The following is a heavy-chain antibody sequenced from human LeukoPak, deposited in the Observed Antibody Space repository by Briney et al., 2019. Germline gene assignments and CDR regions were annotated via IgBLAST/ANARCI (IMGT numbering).Heavy chain of an antibody. CDR3: AKDLRGGGDLTFDY. CDR2: ISSSSSYI. V-gene: IGHV3-21*04. CDR1: GFTFSSYS. D-gene: IGHD2-21*02. J-gene: IGHJ4*02. Sequence: GGSLRLSCAASGFTFSSYSMNWVRQAPGKGLEWVSSISSSSSYIYYADSVKGRFTISRDNSKNTLYLQMNSLRAEDTAVYYCAKDLRGGGDLTFDYWGQGTLVTVSS.